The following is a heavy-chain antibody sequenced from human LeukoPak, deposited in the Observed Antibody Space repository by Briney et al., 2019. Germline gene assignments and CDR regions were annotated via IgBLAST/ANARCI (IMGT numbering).Heavy chain of an antibody. J-gene: IGHJ6*03. Sequence: GASVKVSCKASGYTFIGYYMHWVRQAPGQGLEWMGWINPKHGDTNYAQKFQDRVSMTRDTSISTAYMHLSRLRSADTAVYYCARGYCSGGSCYSYYYYNYMDVWGKGTTVTVSS. CDR3: ARGYCSGGSCYSYYYYNYMDV. CDR1: GYTFIGYY. V-gene: IGHV1-2*02. D-gene: IGHD2-15*01. CDR2: INPKHGDT.